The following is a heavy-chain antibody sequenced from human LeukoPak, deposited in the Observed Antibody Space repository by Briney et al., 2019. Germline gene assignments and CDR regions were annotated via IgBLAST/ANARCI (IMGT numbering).Heavy chain of an antibody. CDR2: IYPGDSDI. J-gene: IGHJ6*02. CDR3: ARRGIMYYGMDV. Sequence: GASLQICGEGSGSIFSTYWIGGGRQLRGKGLEGMGIIYPGDSDIKDSPSLEGQVTISADKSISSAYLQWSSLKASDTAMYYCARRGIMYYGMDVWGQGTTVTVSS. D-gene: IGHD3-16*01. V-gene: IGHV5-51*01. CDR1: GSIFSTYW.